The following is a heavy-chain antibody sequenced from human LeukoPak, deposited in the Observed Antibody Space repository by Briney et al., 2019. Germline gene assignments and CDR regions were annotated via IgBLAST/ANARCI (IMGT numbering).Heavy chain of an antibody. J-gene: IGHJ6*02. D-gene: IGHD1-26*01. Sequence: ASVKVSCKVSGYTLTELSMHWVRQAPGNGLEWRGGFDPEDGETISAQKFQGRVTMTEDTSTDTAYMELSSLRSEDTAGYYCATVGSLALPHYYYYYCMDVGGQGTTVTVSS. CDR1: GYTLTELS. CDR2: FDPEDGET. CDR3: ATVGSLALPHYYYYYCMDV. V-gene: IGHV1-24*01.